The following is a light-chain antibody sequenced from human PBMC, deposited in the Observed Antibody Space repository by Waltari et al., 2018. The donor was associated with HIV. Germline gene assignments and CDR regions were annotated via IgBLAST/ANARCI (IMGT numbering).Light chain of an antibody. CDR1: RGIGNF. Sequence: DIELTQSRSSLCASVGARVTITCRASRGIGNFLAWYQQKPGKAPKLLIYGASTLQTGVPSRFSGSGSGTEFTLTLSNLQPEDFAIYYCQHLNSYPITFGQGTRLDIK. CDR2: GAS. V-gene: IGKV1-9*01. J-gene: IGKJ5*01. CDR3: QHLNSYPIT.